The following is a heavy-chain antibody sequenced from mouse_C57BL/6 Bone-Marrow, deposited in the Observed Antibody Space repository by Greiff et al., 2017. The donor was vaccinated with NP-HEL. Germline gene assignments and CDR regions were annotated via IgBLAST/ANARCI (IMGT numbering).Heavy chain of an antibody. CDR2: ISSGSSTI. J-gene: IGHJ1*03. CDR1: GFTFSDYG. D-gene: IGHD1-1*01. CDR3: ARDTTVVSYWYFDV. Sequence: EVQLVESGGGLVKPGGSLKLSCAASGFTFSDYGMHWVRQAPEKGLEWVAYISSGSSTIYYADTVKGRFTISRDNAKNTLFLQMTSLRSEDTAMYYCARDTTVVSYWYFDVWGTGTTVTVSS. V-gene: IGHV5-17*01.